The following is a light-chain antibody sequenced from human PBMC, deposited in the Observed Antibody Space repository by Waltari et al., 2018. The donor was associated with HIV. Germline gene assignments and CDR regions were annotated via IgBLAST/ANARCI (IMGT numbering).Light chain of an antibody. CDR3: QSLYGSNPV. V-gene: IGLV6-57*02. CDR1: SGSIAINF. Sequence: NFMLTQSHSVSESPGKTVTISCTGNSGSIAINFVQWYKQRPGSAPRNVIYEDNRRPSGVPDRFSGSIDTSSNSASLTISGLKTEDEADYYCQSLYGSNPVFGGGTKLTVL. CDR2: EDN. J-gene: IGLJ3*02.